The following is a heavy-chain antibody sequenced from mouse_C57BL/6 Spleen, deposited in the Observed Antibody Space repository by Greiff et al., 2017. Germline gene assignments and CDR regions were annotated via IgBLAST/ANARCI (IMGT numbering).Heavy chain of an antibody. CDR1: GYTFTSYW. J-gene: IGHJ4*01. D-gene: IGHD3-2*02. V-gene: IGHV1-50*01. CDR2: IDPSDSYT. CDR3: AREAQANAMDY. Sequence: QVQLQQPGAELVKPGASVKLSCKASGYTFTSYWMQWVKQRPGQGLEWIGEIDPSDSYTNYNQKFKGKATLTVDTSSSTAYMQLSSLTSEDSAVYYCAREAQANAMDYWGQGTSVTGSS.